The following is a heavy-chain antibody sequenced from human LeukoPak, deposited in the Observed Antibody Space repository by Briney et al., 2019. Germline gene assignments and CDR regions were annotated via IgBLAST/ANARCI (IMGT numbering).Heavy chain of an antibody. Sequence: SETLSLTCTVSRGSISSGASYWTWIRQPPGKGLEWIGYIFYSGNTYYNPSLKSRVTISVDTSKNQFSLKLSSVTAADTAVYYCARAMYSYGFYFDYWGQGSLVTVSS. CDR3: ARAMYSYGFYFDY. CDR1: RGSISSGASY. CDR2: IFYSGNT. J-gene: IGHJ4*02. V-gene: IGHV4-30-4*01. D-gene: IGHD5-18*01.